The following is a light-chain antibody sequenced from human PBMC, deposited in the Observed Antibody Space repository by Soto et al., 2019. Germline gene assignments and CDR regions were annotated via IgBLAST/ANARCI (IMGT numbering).Light chain of an antibody. CDR3: QVWDSSSEHHFV. Sequence: SYELTQPPSVSGAPGKTARITCGGNNIGSKSVHWYQQKPGQAPVLAIYYDSDRPSGITERFSGSNSGNTATLTISTVEAGDEAHYDCQVWDSSSEHHFVFGGGTQLIVL. V-gene: IGLV3-21*04. CDR2: YDS. CDR1: NIGSKS. J-gene: IGLJ2*01.